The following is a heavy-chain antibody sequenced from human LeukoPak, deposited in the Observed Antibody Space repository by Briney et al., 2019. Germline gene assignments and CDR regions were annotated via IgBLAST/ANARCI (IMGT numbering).Heavy chain of an antibody. Sequence: GGSLRLSCAASGFTFSDYYMSWIRQAPGKGLEWVSYISSSGSTIYYADSVKGRFTISRDNAKNSLYLQMNSLRAEDTALYYCAKSHGSGSYYGYYYYMDVWGKGTTVTISS. D-gene: IGHD3-10*01. CDR3: AKSHGSGSYYGYYYYMDV. CDR1: GFTFSDYY. V-gene: IGHV3-11*01. J-gene: IGHJ6*03. CDR2: ISSSGSTI.